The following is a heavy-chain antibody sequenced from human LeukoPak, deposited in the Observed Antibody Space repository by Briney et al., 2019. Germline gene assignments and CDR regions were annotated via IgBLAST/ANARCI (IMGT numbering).Heavy chain of an antibody. V-gene: IGHV1-2*02. J-gene: IGHJ4*02. CDR1: GYTFTGYY. D-gene: IGHD6-25*01. CDR2: INPNSGGT. CDR3: ASPHLAVAEPYFDY. Sequence: ASVKVSCKASGYTFTGYYMHWVRQAPGQGLEWMGWINPNSGGTNYAQKFQGRVTMTRDTSISTAYMELSRLRSDDTAVYYCASPHLAVAEPYFDYWGQGTLVTVSS.